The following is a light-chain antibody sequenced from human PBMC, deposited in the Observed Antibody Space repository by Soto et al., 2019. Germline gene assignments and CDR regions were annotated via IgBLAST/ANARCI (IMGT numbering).Light chain of an antibody. J-gene: IGKJ2*01. V-gene: IGKV3-15*01. Sequence: IVMTQSPATLSVSPGERVTLSCRASASLSTSLAWYQQNPGQAPRLLIYGASTKATGIPARFSGSGSATDFTLTISSLQSEDFAVYYCQSYNDWPFTFGQGTKLEI. CDR1: ASLSTS. CDR2: GAS. CDR3: QSYNDWPFT.